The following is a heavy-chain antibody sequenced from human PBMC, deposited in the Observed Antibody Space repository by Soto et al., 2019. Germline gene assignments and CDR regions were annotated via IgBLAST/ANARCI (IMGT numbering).Heavy chain of an antibody. CDR3: ARQLTKGHPDAFDI. D-gene: IGHD1-1*01. CDR1: GYSFTSYW. J-gene: IGHJ3*02. V-gene: IGHV5-10-1*01. Sequence: PGESLKISCKGSGYSFTSYWVSWVRQMPGKGLEWMGRIDPSDSYTNYSPSFQGHVTISADKSISTAYPQWSSLKASDTAMYYCARQLTKGHPDAFDIWGQGTMVTVSS. CDR2: IDPSDSYT.